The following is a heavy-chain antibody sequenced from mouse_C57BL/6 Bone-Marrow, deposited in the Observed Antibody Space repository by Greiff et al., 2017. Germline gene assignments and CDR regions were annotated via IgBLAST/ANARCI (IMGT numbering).Heavy chain of an antibody. J-gene: IGHJ2*01. CDR1: GFNIKDDY. CDR2: IDPENGDT. V-gene: IGHV14-4*01. CDR3: TTDYFDY. Sequence: EVQLQESGAELVRPGASVKLSCTASGFNIKDDYMHWVKQRPEQGLEWIGWIDPENGDTEYASKFQGKATITADTSSNTAYLQLSSLTSEDTAVYYCTTDYFDYGGQGTTLTVSS.